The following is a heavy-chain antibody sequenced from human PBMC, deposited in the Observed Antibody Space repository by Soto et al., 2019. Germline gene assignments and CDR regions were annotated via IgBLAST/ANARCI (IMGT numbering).Heavy chain of an antibody. CDR3: ARDDLALAAAGKKDY. CDR1: GFTFSSYS. V-gene: IGHV3-21*01. Sequence: EVQLVESGGGLVKPGGSLRLSCAASGFTFSSYSMNWVRQAPGKGLEWVSSISSSSSYIYYADSVKGRFTISRDNAKNSLDLQMNSLRAEDTAVYYCARDDLALAAAGKKDYWGQGTLVTVSS. D-gene: IGHD6-13*01. CDR2: ISSSSSYI. J-gene: IGHJ4*02.